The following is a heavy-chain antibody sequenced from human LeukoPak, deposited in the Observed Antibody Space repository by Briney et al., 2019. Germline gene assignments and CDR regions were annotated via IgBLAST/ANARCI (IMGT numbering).Heavy chain of an antibody. Sequence: GGSLRLSCAASGFTFSSYSMNWVRQAPGKGLEWVSSISSSSSYIYYADSVKGRFTISRDNAKNSLYLQMNSLRAEDTAVYYCARDRVLHCSSTCCPMKVDYWGQGTLVTVPS. J-gene: IGHJ4*02. CDR2: ISSSSSYI. V-gene: IGHV3-21*01. CDR1: GFTFSSYS. CDR3: ARDRVLHCSSTCCPMKVDY. D-gene: IGHD2-2*01.